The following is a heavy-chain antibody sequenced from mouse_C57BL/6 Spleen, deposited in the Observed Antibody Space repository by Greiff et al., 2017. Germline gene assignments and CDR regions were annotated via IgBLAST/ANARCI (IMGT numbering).Heavy chain of an antibody. D-gene: IGHD4-1*01. J-gene: IGHJ2*01. CDR3: AKLAPSHFDY. CDR1: GYSFTGYY. V-gene: IGHV1-42*01. CDR2: INPSTGGT. Sequence: DVQLLESGPELVKPGASVKISCKASGYSFTGYYMNWVKQSPEKSLEWIGEINPSTGGTTYNQKFKAKATLTVDKSSSTAYMQLKSLTSEDSAVYYCAKLAPSHFDYWGQGTTLTVSS.